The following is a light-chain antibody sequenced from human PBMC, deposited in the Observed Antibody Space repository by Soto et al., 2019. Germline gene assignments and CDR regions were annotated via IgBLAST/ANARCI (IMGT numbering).Light chain of an antibody. V-gene: IGKV3-20*01. CDR1: QSVNMNY. CDR2: GAS. Sequence: EIVLTQSPGTLSLSPGERATLSCRASQSVNMNYLAWYQQKPGQAPRLLINGASYRATGIPDRFSGSGSGTDFTLTISRLEPEDFAVYYCQQYGGSPGTFGQGTKVEIK. J-gene: IGKJ1*01. CDR3: QQYGGSPGT.